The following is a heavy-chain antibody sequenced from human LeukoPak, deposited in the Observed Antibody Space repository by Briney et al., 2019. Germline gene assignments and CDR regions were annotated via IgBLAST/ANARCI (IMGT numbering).Heavy chain of an antibody. CDR3: ARDWCSSTSCYLYYFDY. CDR1: GYTFTGYY. D-gene: IGHD2-2*01. Sequence: GASVKVSCKASGYTFTGYYMHWVRQAPGQGLEWMGWINPNSGGTNYAQKFQGRVTMTRDTSISTAYMELSRLRSDDTAVYYCARDWCSSTSCYLYYFDYWGQGTLVTVSS. J-gene: IGHJ4*02. CDR2: INPNSGGT. V-gene: IGHV1-2*02.